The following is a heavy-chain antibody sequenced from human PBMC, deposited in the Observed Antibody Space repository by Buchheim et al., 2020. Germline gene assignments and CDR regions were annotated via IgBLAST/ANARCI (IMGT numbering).Heavy chain of an antibody. CDR1: GGSISSGGYY. CDR2: IYYSGST. Sequence: QVQLQESGPGLVKPSQTLSLTCTVSGGSISSGGYYWSWIRQHPGKGLEWIGYIYYSGSTYYNPSLKSRVTISLDTSKTQFSLKLSSVTAADTAVYYCARDRGYCSSTSCYSYYYGMDVWGQGTT. CDR3: ARDRGYCSSTSCYSYYYGMDV. V-gene: IGHV4-31*03. J-gene: IGHJ6*02. D-gene: IGHD2-2*02.